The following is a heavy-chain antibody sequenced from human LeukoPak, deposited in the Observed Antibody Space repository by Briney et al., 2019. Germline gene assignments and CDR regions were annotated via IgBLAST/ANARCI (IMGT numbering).Heavy chain of an antibody. CDR1: GGSISSYY. CDR3: AREGGIAARPFDY. J-gene: IGHJ4*02. CDR2: IYYSGST. D-gene: IGHD6-6*01. Sequence: SETLPLTCTVSGGSISSYYGSWLRQPPGKGLEWIGYIYYSGSTNYNPSLKSRVTISVDTSKNQFSLKLRSVTAADTAVYYCAREGGIAARPFDYWGQGTLVTVSS. V-gene: IGHV4-59*01.